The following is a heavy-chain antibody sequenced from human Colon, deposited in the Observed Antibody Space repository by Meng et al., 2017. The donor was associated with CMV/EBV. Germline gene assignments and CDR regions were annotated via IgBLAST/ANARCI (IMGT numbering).Heavy chain of an antibody. CDR2: IKQDGSEK. CDR3: VRGFNNRAHYLEH. V-gene: IGHV3-7*01. D-gene: IGHD1-14*01. CDR1: EFTFSRYW. J-gene: IGHJ4*02. Sequence: GGSLRLSCTTSEFTFSRYWMSWVRQAPGKGLEWVANIKQDGSEKNYVDSVKGRFTISRDNAKNSLYLQMNSLRAEDTAVYYCVRGFNNRAHYLEHWGKGTPVTVSS.